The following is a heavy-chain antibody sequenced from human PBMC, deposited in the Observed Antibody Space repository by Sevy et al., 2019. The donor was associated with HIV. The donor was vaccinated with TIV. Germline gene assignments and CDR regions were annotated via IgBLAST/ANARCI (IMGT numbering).Heavy chain of an antibody. Sequence: SETLSLICTDSDASVNNYYWTWIRQSPGKGLEWIAYIHDNGRTKYNPSLKSRVSISVDTSKNQFSRKLTSVTAADTAVYYCARIPDISGWPFDIWGQGALVTVSS. J-gene: IGHJ4*02. CDR2: IHDNGRT. CDR3: ARIPDISGWPFDI. D-gene: IGHD6-19*01. CDR1: DASVNNYY. V-gene: IGHV4-59*02.